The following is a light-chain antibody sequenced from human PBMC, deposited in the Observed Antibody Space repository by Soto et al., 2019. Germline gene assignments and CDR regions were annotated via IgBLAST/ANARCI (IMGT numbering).Light chain of an antibody. CDR1: QDIRNY. CDR2: AAS. CDR3: QHYSRYPLT. Sequence: DIQMTQSPSSLSASVGDRVTITCRASQDIRNYLAWFQQKPGKAPKSLIYAASGLQSGVPSRFSGSGSGTYFTLTISSLQPEDFATYYCQHYSRYPLTFGGGTKVEIK. J-gene: IGKJ4*01. V-gene: IGKV1-16*01.